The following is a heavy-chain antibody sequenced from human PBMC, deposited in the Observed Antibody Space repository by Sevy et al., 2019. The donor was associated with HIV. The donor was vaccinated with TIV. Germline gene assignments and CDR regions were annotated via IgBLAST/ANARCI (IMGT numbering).Heavy chain of an antibody. CDR1: GGSISSYY. V-gene: IGHV4-4*07. J-gene: IGHJ5*02. Sequence: SETLSLTCTVSGGSISSYYWSWIRQPAGKGLEWIGRIYTSGSTNYNPSLRSRVTMSVDTSKNQFSLKLSSVTAADTAMYFCARDLTGEAVAGTVNWFDPWGQGTLVTVSS. CDR2: IYTSGST. CDR3: ARDLTGEAVAGTVNWFDP. D-gene: IGHD6-19*01.